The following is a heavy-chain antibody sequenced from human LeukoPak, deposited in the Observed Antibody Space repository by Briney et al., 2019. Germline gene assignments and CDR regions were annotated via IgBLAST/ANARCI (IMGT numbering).Heavy chain of an antibody. J-gene: IGHJ4*02. CDR3: ATSPVTGMIYFDY. CDR1: GFTVSSKY. D-gene: IGHD6-19*01. CDR2: IYSGGNT. Sequence: GGSLRLLCAPSGFTVSSKYMSWVRQAPGEGLECVSVIYSGGNTYYADSVKDRFTISRDNSKNTLYLQMNSLRAEDRAVYYCATSPVTGMIYFDYWGQGTLVTVSS. V-gene: IGHV3-66*01.